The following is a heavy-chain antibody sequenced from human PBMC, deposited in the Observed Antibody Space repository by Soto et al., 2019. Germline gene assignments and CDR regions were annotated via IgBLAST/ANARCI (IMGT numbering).Heavy chain of an antibody. Sequence: QLQLQESGPGLVKPSETPSLTCTVSGGSISSSSYYWGWIRQPPGKGLEWIGSIYYSGSTYYNPSLKSRVTISVDTSKNQFSLKLSSVTAADTAVYYCARPRRGGSYYNWFDPWGQGTLVTVSS. D-gene: IGHD1-26*01. V-gene: IGHV4-39*01. CDR2: IYYSGST. CDR1: GGSISSSSYY. CDR3: ARPRRGGSYYNWFDP. J-gene: IGHJ5*02.